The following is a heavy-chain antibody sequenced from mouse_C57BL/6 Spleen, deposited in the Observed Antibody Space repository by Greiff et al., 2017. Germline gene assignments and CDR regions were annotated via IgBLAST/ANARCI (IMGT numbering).Heavy chain of an antibody. V-gene: IGHV1-81*01. Sequence: QVQLQQSGAELARPGASVKLSCKASGYTFTSYGISWVKQRTGQGLEWIGEIYPRSGNTYYNEKFKGKATLTADKSSSTAYMELRSLTSEESAVYFCAKGFYYGSKGAMDYWGQGTSVTVSS. CDR2: IYPRSGNT. J-gene: IGHJ4*01. D-gene: IGHD1-1*01. CDR1: GYTFTSYG. CDR3: AKGFYYGSKGAMDY.